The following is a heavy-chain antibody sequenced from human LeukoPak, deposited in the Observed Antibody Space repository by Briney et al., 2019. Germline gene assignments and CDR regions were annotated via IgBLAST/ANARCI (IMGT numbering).Heavy chain of an antibody. CDR3: ARWEGLAFDI. Sequence: PSETLSLTCTVSGGSISSGRFYWGWIRQPPGKGLEWIGSIYYSGSTYYNPSLKSRVTISVDTSKNQFSLKLSSVTAADTAVYYCARWEGLAFDIWGQGTMVTVSS. CDR2: IYYSGST. J-gene: IGHJ3*02. V-gene: IGHV4-39*07. D-gene: IGHD1-26*01. CDR1: GGSISSGRFY.